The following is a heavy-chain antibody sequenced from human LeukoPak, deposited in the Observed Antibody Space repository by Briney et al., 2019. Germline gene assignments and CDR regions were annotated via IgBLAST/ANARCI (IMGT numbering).Heavy chain of an antibody. V-gene: IGHV4-34*01. CDR2: INHSGST. CDR3: ARGTAARNPAGN. J-gene: IGHJ4*02. D-gene: IGHD6-6*01. CDR1: GFTFSSYG. Sequence: GSLRLSCAASGFTFSSYGMSWVRQPPGKGLEWIGEINHSGSTNYNPSLKSRVTISVDTSKNQFSLKLSSVTAADTAVYYCARGTAARNPAGNWGQGTLVTVSS.